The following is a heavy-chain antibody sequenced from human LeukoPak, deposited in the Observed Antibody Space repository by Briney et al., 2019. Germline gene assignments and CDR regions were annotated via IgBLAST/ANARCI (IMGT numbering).Heavy chain of an antibody. CDR1: GFTFSSYS. V-gene: IGHV3-21*01. J-gene: IGHJ3*02. CDR2: ISSSSSYI. Sequence: GGSLRLSCAASGFTFSSYSMNWVRQAPGKGLEWVSSISSSSSYIYYADSVKGRFTISRDNAKNSLYLQMNSLRAEDTAVYYCARDGFRGSCDAFDIWGQGTMVTVSS. D-gene: IGHD1-26*01. CDR3: ARDGFRGSCDAFDI.